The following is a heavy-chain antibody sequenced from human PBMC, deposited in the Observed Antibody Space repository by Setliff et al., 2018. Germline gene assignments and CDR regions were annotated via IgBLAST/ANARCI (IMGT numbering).Heavy chain of an antibody. Sequence: SETLSLTCSVSGASITTYYWHWIRQPPGKGLEWIGFIDNRGTTNYNPALKSRVTKSTDASKNHFALTLTSMTAADTAVYYCARDPLAASGTIYYGLDVWGQGTTVTVSS. CDR1: GASITTYY. CDR3: ARDPLAASGTIYYGLDV. D-gene: IGHD6-13*01. J-gene: IGHJ6*02. CDR2: IDNRGTT. V-gene: IGHV4-59*01.